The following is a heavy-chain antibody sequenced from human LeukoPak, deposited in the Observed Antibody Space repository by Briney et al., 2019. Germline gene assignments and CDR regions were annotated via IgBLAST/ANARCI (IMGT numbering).Heavy chain of an antibody. CDR1: GYIFTTYN. J-gene: IGHJ4*02. V-gene: IGHV1-18*04. CDR2: ISASNGNT. Sequence: ASVKVSCKPSGYIFTTYNLHWVRQAPGQGLEWMGWISASNGNTNYAQKLQGRVTMTTDTSTSTAYMELRSLRSDDTAVYYCARDLRWELLGTDTYYFDYWGQGTLVTVSP. CDR3: ARDLRWELLGTDTYYFDY. D-gene: IGHD1-26*01.